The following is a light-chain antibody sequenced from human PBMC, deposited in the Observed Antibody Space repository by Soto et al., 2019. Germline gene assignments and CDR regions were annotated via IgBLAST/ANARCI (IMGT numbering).Light chain of an antibody. CDR1: SSDVGSYNL. Sequence: QSVLTQPASVSGSPGQSITISCTGTSSDVGSYNLVSWYQQHPGKAPKLMIYEGSKRPSGVSNRLSGSKSRNTASLTISGLQAEDEADYYCCSYAGSSTLVFGGGTKLTVL. CDR2: EGS. J-gene: IGLJ2*01. V-gene: IGLV2-23*01. CDR3: CSYAGSSTLV.